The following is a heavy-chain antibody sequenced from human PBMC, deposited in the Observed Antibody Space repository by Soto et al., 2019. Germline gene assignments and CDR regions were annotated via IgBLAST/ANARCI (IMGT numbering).Heavy chain of an antibody. CDR2: TSAYNGYT. V-gene: IGHV1-18*01. J-gene: IGHJ5*02. D-gene: IGHD2-15*01. CDR1: GYTFTNYG. Sequence: ASVQVSCKASGYTFTNYGLTLVRQAPGQRLEKMGWTSAYNGYTNYAQNFLGRVTMTTDTSTSTAYMELRNLVSDDTAVYYCARAPLPNCSGGTCYPWWFDPWGQGTLVTV. CDR3: ARAPLPNCSGGTCYPWWFDP.